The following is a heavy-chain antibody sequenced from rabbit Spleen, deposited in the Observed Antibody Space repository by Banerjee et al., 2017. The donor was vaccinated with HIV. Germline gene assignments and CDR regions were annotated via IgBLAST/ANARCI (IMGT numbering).Heavy chain of an antibody. V-gene: IGHV1S45*01. J-gene: IGHJ4*01. CDR3: ARDLVAVIGWNFNL. Sequence: QEQLVESGGGLVQPEGSLTLTCTASGFSFSNKAVMCWVRQAPGKGLEWIACINVVTGKAVYASWAKGRFTFSKTSSTTVTLQMTSLTAADTATYFCARDLVAVIGWNFNLWGQGTLVTVS. CDR1: GFSFSNKAV. CDR2: INVVTGKA. D-gene: IGHD1-1*01.